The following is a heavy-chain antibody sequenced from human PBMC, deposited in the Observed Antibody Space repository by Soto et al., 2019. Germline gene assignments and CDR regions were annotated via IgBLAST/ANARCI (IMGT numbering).Heavy chain of an antibody. D-gene: IGHD3-10*01. V-gene: IGHV2-5*02. J-gene: IGHJ6*02. Sequence: QITLKESGPTLVKPTQTLTLTCTFSGFSLSTSGVGVGWIRQPPGKALEWLALIYWDDDKRYSPSLKSRLTISKDTSKNQVVLRMTNMDPVDTATYYCTHSLGVRGVMGLGYYYYSMDVWGPGTTVTVSS. CDR2: IYWDDDK. CDR1: GFSLSTSGVG. CDR3: THSLGVRGVMGLGYYYYSMDV.